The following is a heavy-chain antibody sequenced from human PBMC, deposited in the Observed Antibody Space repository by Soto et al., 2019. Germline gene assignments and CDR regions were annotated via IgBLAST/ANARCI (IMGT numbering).Heavy chain of an antibody. D-gene: IGHD1-26*01. CDR2: IYYSGSTYYN. CDR1: GGSISSGGYY. Sequence: HVQLQESGPGLVKPSQTLSLTCTVSGGSISSGGYYWSWIRQHPGKGLEWIGYIYYSGSTYYNYYNPSLKSRVTISVDTSKNQFSLKLSSVTAADTAVYYCARTPLLWGQGTLVTVSS. CDR3: ARTPLL. V-gene: IGHV4-31*03. J-gene: IGHJ4*02.